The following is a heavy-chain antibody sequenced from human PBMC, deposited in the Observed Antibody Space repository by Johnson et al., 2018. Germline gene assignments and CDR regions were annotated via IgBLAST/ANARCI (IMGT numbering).Heavy chain of an antibody. J-gene: IGHJ3*02. CDR1: GFTFTTYS. CDR2: ISEDESEK. D-gene: IGHD5-12*01. V-gene: IGHV3-7*01. CDR3: AREWLRSGAFDI. Sequence: VQLVQSGGGVVQXGRSXRLXCAASGFTFTTYSMHWVRQAPGKGLEWVATISEDESEKHYVDSVKGRFTISRDNAKNSLYLQMNSLRAEDTAVYYCAREWLRSGAFDILGQGTMVTVSS.